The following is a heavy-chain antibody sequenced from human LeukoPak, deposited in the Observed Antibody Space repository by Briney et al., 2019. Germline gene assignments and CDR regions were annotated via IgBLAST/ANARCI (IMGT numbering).Heavy chain of an antibody. CDR2: INHSGST. J-gene: IGHJ4*02. V-gene: IGHV4-34*01. D-gene: IGHD3-22*01. CDR1: GGSFSGYY. Sequence: SETLSLTCAVYGGSFSGYYWSWIRQPPGKGLEWIGEINHSGSTNYNPSPKSRVTISVDTSKNQFSLKLSSVTAADTAVYYCAREARYYYDSSGTYFDYWGQGTLVTVSS. CDR3: AREARYYYDSSGTYFDY.